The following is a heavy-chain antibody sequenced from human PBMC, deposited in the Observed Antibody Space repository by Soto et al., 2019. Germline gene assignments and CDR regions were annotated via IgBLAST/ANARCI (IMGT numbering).Heavy chain of an antibody. CDR3: ARVSATRLQIDY. J-gene: IGHJ4*02. CDR2: IYYSGST. Sequence: PSETLSLTCTVSGGSISSGGYYWSWIRQHPGKGLEWIGYIYYSGSTYYNPSLKSRVTISVDTSKNQFSLKLSSVTAADTAVYYCARVSATRLQIDYWGQGTLVTVSS. V-gene: IGHV4-31*03. CDR1: GGSISSGGYY. D-gene: IGHD1-1*01.